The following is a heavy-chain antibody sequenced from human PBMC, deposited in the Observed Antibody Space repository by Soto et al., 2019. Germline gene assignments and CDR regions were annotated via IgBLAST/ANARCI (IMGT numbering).Heavy chain of an antibody. J-gene: IGHJ4*02. CDR3: AKVARPYGSGSYYFDY. CDR1: GFTFSSYA. D-gene: IGHD3-10*01. V-gene: IGHV3-23*01. Sequence: GGSLRLSCAASGFTFSSYAMSWVRQAPGKGLEWVSAISGSGGSTYYADSVKGRFTISRDNSKNTLYLQMNSLRAEDTAVYYCAKVARPYGSGSYYFDYWGQGTLVTVSS. CDR2: ISGSGGST.